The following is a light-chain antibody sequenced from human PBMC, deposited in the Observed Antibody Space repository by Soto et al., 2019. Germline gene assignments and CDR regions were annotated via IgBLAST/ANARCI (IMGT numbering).Light chain of an antibody. CDR3: SSYTSSSTHV. CDR1: SSDVGAYTF. V-gene: IGLV2-14*03. CDR2: DVS. J-gene: IGLJ1*01. Sequence: QSALTQPASVSGSPGQSLTISCTGTSSDVGAYTFVSWYQQHPDKVPILMIFDVSRGPSGVSDRFSGSKSDNTASLTISGLQPEDEADYYCSSYTSSSTHVFGSGTKLTV.